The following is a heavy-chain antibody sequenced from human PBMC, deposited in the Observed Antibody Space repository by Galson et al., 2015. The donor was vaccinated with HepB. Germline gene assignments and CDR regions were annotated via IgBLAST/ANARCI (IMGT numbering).Heavy chain of an antibody. Sequence: SVKVSCKASGGTFSSYAISWVRQAPGQGLEWMGGVIPIFGTANYAQKFQGRVTITADESTSTAYMELSSLRSDDTAVYYCAKDHGGICTGGVCDYYYYMDVWGKGTTVTVSS. D-gene: IGHD2-8*02. CDR1: GGTFSSYA. V-gene: IGHV1-69*13. CDR2: VIPIFGTA. J-gene: IGHJ6*03. CDR3: AKDHGGICTGGVCDYYYYMDV.